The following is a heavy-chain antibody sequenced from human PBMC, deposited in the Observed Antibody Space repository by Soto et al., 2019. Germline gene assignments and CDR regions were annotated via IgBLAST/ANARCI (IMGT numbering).Heavy chain of an antibody. Sequence: GGSLRLSCAASGFTFSSYAMSWVRQAPGKGLEWVSAISGSGGSTYYADSVKGRFTISRDNSKNTLYLQMNSLRAEDTAVYYCAKDKGFDDGSSSFFDYWGQGTLVTVSS. D-gene: IGHD6-6*01. CDR2: ISGSGGST. V-gene: IGHV3-23*01. J-gene: IGHJ4*02. CDR1: GFTFSSYA. CDR3: AKDKGFDDGSSSFFDY.